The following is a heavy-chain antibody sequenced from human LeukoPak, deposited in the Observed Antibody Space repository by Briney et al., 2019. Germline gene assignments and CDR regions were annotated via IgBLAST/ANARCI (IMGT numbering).Heavy chain of an antibody. Sequence: ASVKVSCKASGYTFTGYYMHWVRQAPGQGLEWMGWISPNSGGTNYAQKFQGRVTMTRDTSISTAYMELSRLRSDDTAVYYCARGDDAYYYDSSGYPWGQGTLVTVSS. D-gene: IGHD3-22*01. CDR1: GYTFTGYY. J-gene: IGHJ5*02. CDR2: ISPNSGGT. V-gene: IGHV1-2*02. CDR3: ARGDDAYYYDSSGYP.